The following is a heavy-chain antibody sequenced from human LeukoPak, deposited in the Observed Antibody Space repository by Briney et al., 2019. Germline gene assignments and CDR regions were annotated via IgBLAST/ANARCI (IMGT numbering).Heavy chain of an antibody. V-gene: IGHV3-30*04. J-gene: IGHJ4*02. CDR2: MSYDGSNK. CDR1: GFTFSTYT. CDR3: ARAMIVVVFTTLSDY. D-gene: IGHD3-22*01. Sequence: PGGSLRLSCAASGFTFSTYTMHWVRQAPGKGLEWVAVMSYDGSNKYYADSVKGRFTISRDNSKNTLYLQMNSLRAEDTAVYFCARAMIVVVFTTLSDYWGQGTLVTVSS.